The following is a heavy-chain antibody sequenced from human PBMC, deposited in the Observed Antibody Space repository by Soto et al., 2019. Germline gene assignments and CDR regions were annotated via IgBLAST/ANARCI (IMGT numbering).Heavy chain of an antibody. V-gene: IGHV3-48*02. CDR2: ISSDETIV. D-gene: IGHD1-26*01. CDR1: GFNFSRYW. CDR3: VRGGGVGTTWGYY. Sequence: PGGSLRLSCAASGFNFSRYWMHWVRQAPGKGLECVSYISSDETIVNYADSVKGRFTISRDSAKNSLFLQMNSLRDEDTAVYYCVRGGGVGTTWGYYWGQGAQVTVSS. J-gene: IGHJ4*02.